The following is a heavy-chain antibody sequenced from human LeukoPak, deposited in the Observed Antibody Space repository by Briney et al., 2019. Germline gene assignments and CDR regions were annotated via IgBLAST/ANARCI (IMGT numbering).Heavy chain of an antibody. CDR1: GFTFSSYA. CDR3: AKGDTAMVPGY. Sequence: GGSLRLSRATSGFTFSSYAMSWVRQAPGKGLEWVSSINYSGGSTYYADSVKGRFTISRDNSKNTLYLQMNSLRAEDTAVYYCAKGDTAMVPGYWGQGTLVTVSS. D-gene: IGHD5-18*01. V-gene: IGHV3-23*01. J-gene: IGHJ4*02. CDR2: INYSGGST.